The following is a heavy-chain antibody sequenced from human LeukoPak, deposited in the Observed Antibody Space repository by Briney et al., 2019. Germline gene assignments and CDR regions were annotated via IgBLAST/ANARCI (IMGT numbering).Heavy chain of an antibody. CDR2: IYSGGST. V-gene: IGHV3-66*01. J-gene: IGHJ4*02. CDR3: ARLDFWSGYYYDY. CDR1: GFTVSSNY. Sequence: PGGSLRLSCAASGFTVSSNYMSWVRQAPGKGLEWVSVIYSGGSTYYADSVKGRFTISRDNSKNTLYLQMNSLRAEDTAVYYCARLDFWSGYYYDYWGQGTLVTVSS. D-gene: IGHD3-3*01.